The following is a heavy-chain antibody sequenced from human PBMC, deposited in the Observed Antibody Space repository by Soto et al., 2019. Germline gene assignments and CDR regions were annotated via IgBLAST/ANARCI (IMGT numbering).Heavy chain of an antibody. J-gene: IGHJ4*02. CDR2: FYPSGRT. CDR1: GASISDYY. D-gene: IGHD5-18*01. CDR3: ARWSWIPRQHDV. V-gene: IGHV4-59*01. Sequence: SESLSLTCTVSGASISDYYCSWIRQSPGKGLDWIGYFYPSGRTDYNPSLKSRVTISVDTSKNQFSLELNSLTAADTAVYYCARWSWIPRQHDVCGQGSLVTVSS.